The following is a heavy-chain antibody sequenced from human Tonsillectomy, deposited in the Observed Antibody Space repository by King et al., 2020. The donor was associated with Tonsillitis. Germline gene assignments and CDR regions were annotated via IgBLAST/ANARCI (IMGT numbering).Heavy chain of an antibody. CDR3: RGVVVVIAGVGSDY. J-gene: IGHJ4*02. V-gene: IGHV4-39*01. CDR2: IYNSGST. Sequence: QLQDSGPGLVKPSETLSLTCTVSGDSVSRSTYYWAWIRQPPGQGLEWIGRIYNSGSTHYNPSLNSRVTISVDTSTNQFSLKLSSVTAADTAVYYCRGVVVVIAGVGSDYWGQGTLVTVSS. CDR1: GDSVSRSTYY. D-gene: IGHD2-21*01.